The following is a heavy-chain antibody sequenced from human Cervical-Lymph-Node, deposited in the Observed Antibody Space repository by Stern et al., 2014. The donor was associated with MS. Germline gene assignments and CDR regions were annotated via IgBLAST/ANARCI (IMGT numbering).Heavy chain of an antibody. CDR3: ARSYYDILTGYPNWFDP. J-gene: IGHJ5*02. D-gene: IGHD3-9*01. Sequence: VQLLESGPGLVKPSETLSLTCTVSGGSISSYYWSWIRQPPGKGLEWIGFIYYSGSTNYNPSLKSRVTISVDTSKNQFSLKLSSVTAADTAVYYCARSYYDILTGYPNWFDPWGQGTLVTVSS. CDR1: GGSISSYY. V-gene: IGHV4-59*01. CDR2: IYYSGST.